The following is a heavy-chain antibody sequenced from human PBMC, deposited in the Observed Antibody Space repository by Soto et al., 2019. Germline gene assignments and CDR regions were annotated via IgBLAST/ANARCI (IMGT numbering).Heavy chain of an antibody. CDR2: IYYNGST. V-gene: IGHV4-31*03. J-gene: IGHJ5*02. CDR1: GGSISSGGYY. CDR3: ARHVEGFGELFLSWFDP. Sequence: TLSLTCTVSGGSISSGGYYWSWIRQHPGKGLEWIGYIYYNGSTYYNPSLKSRVTISVDTSKNQFSLKLSSVTAADTAVYYCARHVEGFGELFLSWFDPWGQGTLVTVSS. D-gene: IGHD3-10*01.